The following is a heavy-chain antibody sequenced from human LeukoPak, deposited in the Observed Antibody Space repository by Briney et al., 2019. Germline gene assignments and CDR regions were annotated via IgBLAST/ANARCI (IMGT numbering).Heavy chain of an antibody. CDR3: ARGPSGYDYTTNDSYYYGMDV. CDR1: GFTFSSYG. Sequence: QPGRSLRLSCAASGFTFSSYGMNWVRQAPGKGLEWVAVIWYDGSNNNYADSVKGRFTISRDNYNNTLYLQMNSLRAEDTAVYYCARGPSGYDYTTNDSYYYGMDVWGQGTTVTVSS. V-gene: IGHV3-33*01. D-gene: IGHD5-12*01. J-gene: IGHJ6*02. CDR2: IWYDGSNN.